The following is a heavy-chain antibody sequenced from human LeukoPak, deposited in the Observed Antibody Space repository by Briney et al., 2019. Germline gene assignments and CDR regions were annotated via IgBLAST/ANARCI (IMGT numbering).Heavy chain of an antibody. D-gene: IGHD3-22*01. CDR3: ARRGVVAPYNWFDP. Sequence: SETLSLTCTVSGGSIGSSSYYWGWIRQPPGKGLEWIGSIYYSGSTYYNPSLKSRVTISVDTSKNQFSLKLSSVTAADTAVYYCARRGVVAPYNWFDPWGQGTLVTVSS. V-gene: IGHV4-39*01. J-gene: IGHJ5*02. CDR1: GGSIGSSSYY. CDR2: IYYSGST.